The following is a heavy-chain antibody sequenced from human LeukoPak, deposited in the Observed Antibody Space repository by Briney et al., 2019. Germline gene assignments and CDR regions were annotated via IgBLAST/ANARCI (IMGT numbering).Heavy chain of an antibody. CDR2: INWNGGST. J-gene: IGHJ4*02. CDR1: GFTFDDYG. CDR3: AKDSSNDCSSTSCYLGY. V-gene: IGHV3-20*04. D-gene: IGHD2-2*01. Sequence: PGGSLRLSCAASGFTFDDYGMSWVRQAPGKGLEWVSGINWNGGSTGYTDSVKGRFTISRDNAKNSLYLQMNGMRAEDTAVYYCAKDSSNDCSSTSCYLGYWGQGTLVTVSS.